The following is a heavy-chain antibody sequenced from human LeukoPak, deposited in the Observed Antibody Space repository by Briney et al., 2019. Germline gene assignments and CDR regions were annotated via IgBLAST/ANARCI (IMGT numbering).Heavy chain of an antibody. V-gene: IGHV4-31*03. CDR3: ARGAVLFDY. Sequence: SETLSLTCTVSGDSISSGGYYWSWIRQHPGKGVEWIGYIYYSGSTYYNPSLKSRVTISVDTSKNQLSLKLSSVTAADTAVYYCARGAVLFDYWGQGTLVTVSS. D-gene: IGHD6-19*01. J-gene: IGHJ4*02. CDR2: IYYSGST. CDR1: GDSISSGGYY.